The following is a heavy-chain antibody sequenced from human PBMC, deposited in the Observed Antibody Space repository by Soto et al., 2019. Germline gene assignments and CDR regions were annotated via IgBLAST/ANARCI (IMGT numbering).Heavy chain of an antibody. CDR1: GYSVSSSDYY. J-gene: IGHJ4*02. V-gene: IGHV4-39*02. CDR2: MLYSGLT. CDR3: AREDTTMAFDY. D-gene: IGHD5-18*01. Sequence: LSLTCSVSGYSVSSSDYYWAWIRQPPGKGLEWIGSMLYSGLTYYNPSLKSRVTLSVDTSKNQFSLKLSSVTAADTAVYYCAREDTTMAFDYWGQGTLVTVSS.